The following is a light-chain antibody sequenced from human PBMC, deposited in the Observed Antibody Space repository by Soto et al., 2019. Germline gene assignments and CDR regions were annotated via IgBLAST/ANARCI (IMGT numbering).Light chain of an antibody. CDR3: SSYASSSSYV. Sequence: QSALTQPAPVSGSPGQSITISCTGTSSDVGGYNHVSWYQQHPGKAPKLIIYEVRNRPSGVSDRFSASKSGNTASLTISGLQAEDEADYYCSSYASSSSYVFGTGTKVTVL. V-gene: IGLV2-14*01. J-gene: IGLJ1*01. CDR1: SSDVGGYNH. CDR2: EVR.